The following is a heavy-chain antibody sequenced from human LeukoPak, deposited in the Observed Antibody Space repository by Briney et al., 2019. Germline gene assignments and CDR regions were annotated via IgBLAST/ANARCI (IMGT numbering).Heavy chain of an antibody. Sequence: PSQTLSLTCTVSGGSISSGSYYWSWIRQPAGKGLEWIGRIYTSGSTNYNPSLKSRVTISVDTSKNQFSLKLSSVTAADTAVYYCARGVNSGYFDYCGQGTLVTVSS. CDR1: GGSISSGSYY. CDR2: IYTSGST. CDR3: ARGVNSGYFDY. V-gene: IGHV4-61*02. J-gene: IGHJ4*02. D-gene: IGHD1-26*01.